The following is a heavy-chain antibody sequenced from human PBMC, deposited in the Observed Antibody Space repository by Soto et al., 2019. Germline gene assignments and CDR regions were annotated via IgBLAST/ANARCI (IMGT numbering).Heavy chain of an antibody. CDR1: GFTFSSYG. CDR2: ISYDGSNK. CDR3: AKDKYSSGWYGYYDY. Sequence: QVQLVESGGGVVQPGRSLRLSCAASGFTFSSYGMHWVRQAPGKGLEWVAVISYDGSNKYYADSVKGRFTISRDNSKNTLYLQMNSLRAEDTAVYYCAKDKYSSGWYGYYDYWCQGTLVTVSS. J-gene: IGHJ4*02. D-gene: IGHD6-19*01. V-gene: IGHV3-30*18.